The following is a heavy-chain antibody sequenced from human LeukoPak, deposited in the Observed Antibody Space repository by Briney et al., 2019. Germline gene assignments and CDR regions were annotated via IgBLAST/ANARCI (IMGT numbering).Heavy chain of an antibody. CDR2: IKRDGSDN. D-gene: IGHD5/OR15-5a*01. CDR3: ARAKVSTITLAAADPLGY. V-gene: IGHV3-7*03. J-gene: IGHJ4*02. Sequence: GGSLRLSCAASGFTFSNYWMSWVRQAPGKGLEWVANIKRDGSDNYYVGSVKGRFTISRDNAKNSLYLQMNSLRTEDTAVYYCARAKVSTITLAAADPLGYWGQGTLVTVSS. CDR1: GFTFSNYW.